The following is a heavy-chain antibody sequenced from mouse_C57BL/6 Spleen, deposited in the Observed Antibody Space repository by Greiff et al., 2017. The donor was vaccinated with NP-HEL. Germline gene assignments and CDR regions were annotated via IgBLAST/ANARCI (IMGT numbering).Heavy chain of an antibody. D-gene: IGHD1-1*01. J-gene: IGHJ3*01. CDR3: ARQYYYGSSLDWFAY. Sequence: EVQLQQSGAELVKPGASVKLSCTASGFNIKDYYMHWVKQRTEQGLEWIGRIDPEDGETKYAPKFPGKATITADTSSNTAYLQLSSLTSEDTAVYYCARQYYYGSSLDWFAYWGQGTLVTVSA. CDR2: IDPEDGET. V-gene: IGHV14-2*01. CDR1: GFNIKDYY.